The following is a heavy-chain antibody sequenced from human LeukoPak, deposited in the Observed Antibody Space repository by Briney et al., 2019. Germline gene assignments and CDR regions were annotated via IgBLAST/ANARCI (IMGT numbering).Heavy chain of an antibody. CDR2: VFYSGYA. CDR3: AKEADRADAFDI. D-gene: IGHD3-10*01. CDR1: NDSLGTSY. Sequence: SGTLSLTCTVSNDSLGTSYWSWLRQPPGKRLEWIGNVFYSGYANYNPSLKSRVTTSIDTSKNQFSLSLTSVSAADTAVYYCAKEADRADAFDIWGQGTMVTVSS. J-gene: IGHJ3*02. V-gene: IGHV4-59*01.